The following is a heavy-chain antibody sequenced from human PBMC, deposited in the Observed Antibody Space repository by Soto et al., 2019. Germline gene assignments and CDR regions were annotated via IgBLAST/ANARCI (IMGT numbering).Heavy chain of an antibody. D-gene: IGHD1-1*01. V-gene: IGHV3-30*18. CDR1: GFTFSSYG. J-gene: IGHJ4*02. CDR3: AKETQHHWDFDY. Sequence: QVQLVESGGGVVQPGRSLRLSCAASGFTFSSYGMHWVRQTPGKGLEWVASISSDGSNQHYADSVKGRFTTSREDSKKNLFLQINSLRAENTALYYYAKETQHHWDFDYWGQGTLVTVSS. CDR2: ISSDGSNQ.